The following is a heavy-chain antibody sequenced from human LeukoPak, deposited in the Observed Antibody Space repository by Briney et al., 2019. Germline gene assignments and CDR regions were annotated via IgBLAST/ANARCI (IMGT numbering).Heavy chain of an antibody. CDR2: ISAYNGNT. D-gene: IGHD6-6*01. V-gene: IGHV1-18*01. J-gene: IGHJ4*02. Sequence: ASVKVSCKTSGYTFTTYGINWVRQAPGQGLEWMGWISAYNGNTNYAQKLQGRVTMTTDTSTSTAYMELRSLRSDDTAVYYCARDLPAGMAARPPYQLDYWGQGTRVTVSS. CDR1: GYTFTTYG. CDR3: ARDLPAGMAARPPYQLDY.